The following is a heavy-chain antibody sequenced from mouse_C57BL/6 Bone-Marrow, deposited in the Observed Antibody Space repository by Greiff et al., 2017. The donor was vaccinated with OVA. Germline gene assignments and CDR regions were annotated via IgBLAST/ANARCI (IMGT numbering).Heavy chain of an antibody. Sequence: QVQLQQSGPGLVQPSQSLSITCTVSGFSLTSYGVHWVRQSPGKGLEWLGVIWRGGSTDYNAAFMSRLSITKDNSKSQVFFKMNSLQADDTAIYYCAKRLSYYSNPYYYAIDYWGQGTSVTVSS. D-gene: IGHD2-5*01. CDR1: GFSLTSYG. J-gene: IGHJ4*01. CDR2: IWRGGST. CDR3: AKRLSYYSNPYYYAIDY. V-gene: IGHV2-5*01.